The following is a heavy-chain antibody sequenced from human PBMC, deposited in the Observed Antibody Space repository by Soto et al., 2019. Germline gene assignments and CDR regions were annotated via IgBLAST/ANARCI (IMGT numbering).Heavy chain of an antibody. CDR2: IWHDGSEK. CDR1: GFTFNKYG. J-gene: IGHJ4*02. Sequence: QVHLVESGGGVVQPGGSLRLSCAASGFTFNKYGIHWVRQAPGKGLEWVAVIWHDGSEKYYADSVKDRFTISRDNSKKMVYLQMKSLRVDDTATYYCAKDGDRTYCSDGNCAFFDSWGQAALVTVSS. D-gene: IGHD2-15*01. CDR3: AKDGDRTYCSDGNCAFFDS. V-gene: IGHV3-33*06.